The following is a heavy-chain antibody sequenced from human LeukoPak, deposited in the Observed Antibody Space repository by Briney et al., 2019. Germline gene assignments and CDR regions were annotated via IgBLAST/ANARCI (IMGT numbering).Heavy chain of an antibody. J-gene: IGHJ4*02. CDR2: ISGNGGTT. CDR3: ARGTGTTDY. D-gene: IGHD1-7*01. V-gene: IGHV3-64*01. CDR1: GFTFSDYA. Sequence: PGRSLRLSCAASGFTFSDYAIHWVRQAPGKGLEYVSVISGNGGTTYYANSVKGRFTISRDNSKNTVYLQMGSLRAEDMAVYYCARGTGTTDYWGQGTLVTVSS.